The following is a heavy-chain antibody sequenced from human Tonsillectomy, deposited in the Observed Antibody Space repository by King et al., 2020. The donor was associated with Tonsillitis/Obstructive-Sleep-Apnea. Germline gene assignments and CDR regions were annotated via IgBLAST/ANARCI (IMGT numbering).Heavy chain of an antibody. Sequence: QLQESGTGLVKPSETLSLTCTVSGGSISSSSYYWGWIRQPPGKGLEWIGSIYYSGSTYYNPSLKSRVTISVDTSKNQFSLKLSSVTAADTAVYYCARQNRFTYYYMDVWGKGTTVTVSS. CDR2: IYYSGST. CDR3: ARQNRFTYYYMDV. J-gene: IGHJ6*03. V-gene: IGHV4-39*01. CDR1: GGSISSSSYY. D-gene: IGHD2/OR15-2a*01.